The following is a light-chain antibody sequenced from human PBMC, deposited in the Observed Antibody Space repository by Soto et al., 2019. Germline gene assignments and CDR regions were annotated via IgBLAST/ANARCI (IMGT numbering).Light chain of an antibody. CDR3: LQHNTYPHT. Sequence: DIQMTQSPSAMSASLGDRVTITCRASQGIKNYLAWFQQKPGKVPKCLIHTTSTLQSGVPSRFSGSGSGTEFILTISSLQPEDFASYYCLQHNTYPHTFGQGTKLEL. J-gene: IGKJ2*01. V-gene: IGKV1-17*03. CDR1: QGIKNY. CDR2: TTS.